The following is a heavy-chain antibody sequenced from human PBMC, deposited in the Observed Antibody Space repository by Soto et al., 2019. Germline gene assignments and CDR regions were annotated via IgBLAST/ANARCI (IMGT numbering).Heavy chain of an antibody. V-gene: IGHV3-30-3*01. CDR3: ARGIQLGYYYYGMDV. CDR1: GFTFSSYA. D-gene: IGHD5-18*01. CDR2: ISYDGSNK. Sequence: GGSLRLSCAASGFTFSSYAMHWVRQAPGKGLEWVAVISYDGSNKYYADSVKGRFTVSRDNSKNTLYLQMNSLRAEDTAVYYCARGIQLGYYYYGMDVWGQGTTVTVSS. J-gene: IGHJ6*02.